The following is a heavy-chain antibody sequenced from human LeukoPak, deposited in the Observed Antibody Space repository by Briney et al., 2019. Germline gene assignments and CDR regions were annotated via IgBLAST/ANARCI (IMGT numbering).Heavy chain of an antibody. V-gene: IGHV3-23*01. D-gene: IGHD2-15*01. CDR3: AKGSRGSCYSGLDY. J-gene: IGHJ4*02. CDR2: INDSGGST. CDR1: GFTFSSYA. Sequence: PGGSLRLSCTASGFTFSSYAMTWVRQAPGKGPEWVSVINDSGGSTYYADSVKGRFTISRDNSKNTLYLQMNSLRAEDTALYFCAKGSRGSCYSGLDYWGQGTLVTVSS.